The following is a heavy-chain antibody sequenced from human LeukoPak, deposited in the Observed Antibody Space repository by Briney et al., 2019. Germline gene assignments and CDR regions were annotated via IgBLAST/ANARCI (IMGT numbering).Heavy chain of an antibody. CDR2: INPSGGST. J-gene: IGHJ4*02. Sequence: GASVKVSCKASGYTFTSYGISWVRQAPGQGLEWMGIINPSGGSTSYAQKFQGRVTMTRDTSTSTVYMELSSLRSEDTAVYYCARAYSGSYDYWGQGTLVTVSS. D-gene: IGHD1-26*01. V-gene: IGHV1-46*01. CDR3: ARAYSGSYDY. CDR1: GYTFTSYG.